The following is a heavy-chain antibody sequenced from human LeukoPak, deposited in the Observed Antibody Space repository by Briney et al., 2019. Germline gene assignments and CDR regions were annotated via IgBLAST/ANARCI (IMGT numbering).Heavy chain of an antibody. CDR2: VSSDGNSK. D-gene: IGHD6-13*01. V-gene: IGHV3-30*18. CDR3: AKDGGRAAAGTVDS. J-gene: IGHJ4*02. Sequence: GGSLRLSCAASGFTFSNYAMHWVRQAPGKGLEWVAVVSSDGNSKYYADSMKGRFTISRDNSKSTLYLQINSLRADDTAVFYCAKDGGRAAAGTVDSWGQGALVTVSS. CDR1: GFTFSNYA.